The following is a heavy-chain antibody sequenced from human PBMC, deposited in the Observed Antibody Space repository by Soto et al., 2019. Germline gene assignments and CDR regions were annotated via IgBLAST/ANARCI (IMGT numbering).Heavy chain of an antibody. CDR3: ARGPYSSSSDYGMDV. CDR2: IGTAGDT. D-gene: IGHD6-6*01. CDR1: GFTFSSYD. V-gene: IGHV3-13*01. Sequence: GSLRLSCAASGFTFSSYDMYWVRQATGKGLEWVSAIGTAGDTYYPGSVRGRFTISRENAKNSLYLQMNSLRAGDTAVYYCARGPYSSSSDYGMDVWGQGTTVTVSS. J-gene: IGHJ6*02.